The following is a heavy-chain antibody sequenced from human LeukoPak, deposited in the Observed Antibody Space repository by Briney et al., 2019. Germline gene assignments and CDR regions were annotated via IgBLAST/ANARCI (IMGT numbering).Heavy chain of an antibody. D-gene: IGHD4-17*01. Sequence: SGPTLVKPTQTLTLTCTFSGFSLSTSGMCVSWIRQPPGKALEWLGFIDWEDDKFYSTSLKTRLTISKDTSKNQVVLTMTNMDPVDTATYYCARIRYGAYSFDYWGQGTLVTVSS. J-gene: IGHJ4*02. V-gene: IGHV2-70*01. CDR1: GFSLSTSGMC. CDR2: IDWEDDK. CDR3: ARIRYGAYSFDY.